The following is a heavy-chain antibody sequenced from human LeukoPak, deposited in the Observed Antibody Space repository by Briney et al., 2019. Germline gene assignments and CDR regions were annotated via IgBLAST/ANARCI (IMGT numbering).Heavy chain of an antibody. CDR3: ARDWSMTTLDY. V-gene: IGHV1-2*06. CDR1: GGTFSSYA. D-gene: IGHD4-17*01. Sequence: GASVKVSCKASGGTFSSYAISWVRQAPGQGLEWMGRINPNSGGTDYAQKFQGRVTMTRDSSISIAYLEFSSLRSDDTAVYYCARDWSMTTLDYWGQGTLVTVSS. CDR2: INPNSGGT. J-gene: IGHJ4*02.